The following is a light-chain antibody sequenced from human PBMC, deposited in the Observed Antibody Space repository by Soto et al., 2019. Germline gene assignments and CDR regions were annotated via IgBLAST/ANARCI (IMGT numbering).Light chain of an antibody. CDR3: QQYDDSPST. J-gene: IGKJ2*02. CDR2: GAS. V-gene: IGKV3-20*01. CDR1: QSVSTNY. Sequence: EIVLTQSPGTLSLSPGERATLSCRASQSVSTNYLAWYQQKPGQAPRLLIYGASSRATGIPDRFSGSGSGTDFTLTISRLEPEDFAVYYCQQYDDSPSTFGQGTKVDIK.